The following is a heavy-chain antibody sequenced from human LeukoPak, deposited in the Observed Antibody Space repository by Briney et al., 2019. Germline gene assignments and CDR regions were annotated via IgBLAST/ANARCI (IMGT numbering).Heavy chain of an antibody. CDR3: AKADISLDYFDY. J-gene: IGHJ4*02. V-gene: IGHV3-23*01. D-gene: IGHD2-2*01. CDR2: ISGSGGST. Sequence: GGSLRLSCAASGFTFSSYAMSWVRQAPGKGLEWVSAISGSGGSTYYADSVKGRFTISRDSSKNTLYLQMNSLRAEDTAVYYCAKADISLDYFDYLGQGSLVTVSS. CDR1: GFTFSSYA.